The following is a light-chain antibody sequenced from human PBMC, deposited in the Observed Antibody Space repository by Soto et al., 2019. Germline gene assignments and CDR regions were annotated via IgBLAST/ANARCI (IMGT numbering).Light chain of an antibody. Sequence: DIQMTQSPSSLSASVGDRVTITCRASQGIRNDLGWYQQKPGKAPKLLIYTASSLESGVPSRFSGSGSGTEFTLTISSLQPDDFATYYCQHYNSYSEAFGQGTKVDIK. CDR1: QGIRND. CDR3: QHYNSYSEA. CDR2: TAS. J-gene: IGKJ1*01. V-gene: IGKV1-17*01.